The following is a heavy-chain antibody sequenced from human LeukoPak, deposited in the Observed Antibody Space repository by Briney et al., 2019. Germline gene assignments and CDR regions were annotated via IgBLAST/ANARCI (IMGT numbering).Heavy chain of an antibody. CDR2: INTSGTI. D-gene: IGHD2-2*01. V-gene: IGHV4-4*07. CDR1: GDSISSKY. J-gene: IGHJ6*03. Sequence: SETLSLTCSVSGDSISSKYWTWIRQPAGKGLEWIGRINTSGTITYYASLKSRVTMSIDTSKNQFSLKLTSVTAADTAMYFCARLRYQSTHCACNYYMDVWGKGTTVTVSS. CDR3: ARLRYQSTHCACNYYMDV.